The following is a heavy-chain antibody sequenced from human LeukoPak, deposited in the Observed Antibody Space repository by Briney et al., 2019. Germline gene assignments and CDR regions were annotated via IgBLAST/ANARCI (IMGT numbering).Heavy chain of an antibody. Sequence: SETLSLTCTVSGGSISSGSYYWSWIRQPAGKGLEWIGRIYTSGRTNYNPSLKSRVTISVDTSKNQFSLKRSSVTAADTAVYYCARVTRTLCSGGSCYSGYFDYWGQGTLVTVSS. J-gene: IGHJ4*02. D-gene: IGHD2-15*01. V-gene: IGHV4-61*02. CDR2: IYTSGRT. CDR1: GGSISSGSYY. CDR3: ARVTRTLCSGGSCYSGYFDY.